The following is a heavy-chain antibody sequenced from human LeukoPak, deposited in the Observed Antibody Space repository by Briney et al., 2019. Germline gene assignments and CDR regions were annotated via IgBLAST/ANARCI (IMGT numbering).Heavy chain of an antibody. J-gene: IGHJ4*02. Sequence: GGSLRLSCAASRFTFSSYWMSWVRQAPGKGLEWVANIKQDGSEKYYVDSVKGRVTISRDNAKNSLYLQLNSLRAEDTAVYYCARARGGYDFDYWGQGTLVTVSS. CDR1: RFTFSSYW. CDR2: IKQDGSEK. V-gene: IGHV3-7*03. CDR3: ARARGGYDFDY. D-gene: IGHD5-12*01.